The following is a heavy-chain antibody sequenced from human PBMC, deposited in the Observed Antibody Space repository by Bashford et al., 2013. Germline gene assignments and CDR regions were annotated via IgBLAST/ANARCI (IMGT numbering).Heavy chain of an antibody. CDR2: INPNSGAT. D-gene: IGHD3-22*01. CDR3: AREGETYYYDSSGPNWFDP. Sequence: WVRQAPGQGLEWMGRINPNSGATDFAHQFQGRVTMTRDTSISTAYMELSRLRSDDTAVYYCAREGETYYYDSSGPNWFDPGARELWSPSPQ. J-gene: IGHJ5*02. V-gene: IGHV1-2*02.